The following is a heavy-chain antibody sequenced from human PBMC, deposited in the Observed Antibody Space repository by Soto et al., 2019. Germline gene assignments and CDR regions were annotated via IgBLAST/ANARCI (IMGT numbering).Heavy chain of an antibody. D-gene: IGHD3-22*01. CDR3: ARYDSSGYYWPYYYYGMDV. Sequence: GGSLRLSCAASGFTFSSYSMNWVRQAPGKGLEWFSSISSSSSSYIYYADSVKGRFTISRDNAKNSLYLQMNSLRAEDTAVYYCARYDSSGYYWPYYYYGMDVWGQGTTVTVSS. CDR2: ISSSSSSYI. V-gene: IGHV3-21*01. J-gene: IGHJ6*02. CDR1: GFTFSSYS.